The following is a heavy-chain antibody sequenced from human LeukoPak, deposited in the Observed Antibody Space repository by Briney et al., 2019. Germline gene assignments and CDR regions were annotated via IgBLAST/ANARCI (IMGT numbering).Heavy chain of an antibody. D-gene: IGHD3-22*01. J-gene: IGHJ4*02. CDR1: GFTFSNYA. Sequence: GGSLRLSCAASGFTFSNYAMSWVRQAPGKGLEWVSAISGSGGSTYYADSVKGRFTISRDNSKNTLYLQMNSLRAEDTAVYYCATSGSPYYDSSGYYFGFDYWGQGTLVTVSS. CDR2: ISGSGGST. CDR3: ATSGSPYYDSSGYYFGFDY. V-gene: IGHV3-23*01.